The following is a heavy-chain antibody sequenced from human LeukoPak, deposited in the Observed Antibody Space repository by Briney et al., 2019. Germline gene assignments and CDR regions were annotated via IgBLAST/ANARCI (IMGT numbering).Heavy chain of an antibody. D-gene: IGHD2-2*02. CDR2: IIPIFGTA. CDR1: GGTFSSYA. J-gene: IGHJ6*03. V-gene: IGHV1-69*13. Sequence: GASVKVSCKASGGTFSSYAISWVRQAPGQGLEWMGGIIPIFGTANYAQKFQGRVTITADESTSTAYTELSSLRSEDTAVYYCARNYCSSTSCYTGAGPYYYYYYMDVWGKGTTVTVSS. CDR3: ARNYCSSTSCYTGAGPYYYYYYMDV.